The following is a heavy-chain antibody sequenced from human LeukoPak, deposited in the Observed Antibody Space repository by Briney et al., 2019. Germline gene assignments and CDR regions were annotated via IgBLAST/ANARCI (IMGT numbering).Heavy chain of an antibody. D-gene: IGHD3-10*01. CDR3: ARDVMVRGVIRALGY. J-gene: IGHJ4*02. CDR2: ISVYNGNT. V-gene: IGHV1-18*01. Sequence: ASLKVSCKASGYTFTGYGSSWVRQAPGQGFGWMGWISVYNGNTNYTQKLQGRVTMTTDTSTSTAYMELRSLRSDDTAVYYCARDVMVRGVIRALGYWGQGTLVTVSS. CDR1: GYTFTGYG.